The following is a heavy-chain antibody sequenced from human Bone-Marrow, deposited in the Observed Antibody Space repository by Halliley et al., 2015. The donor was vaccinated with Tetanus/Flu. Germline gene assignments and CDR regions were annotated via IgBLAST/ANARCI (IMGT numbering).Heavy chain of an antibody. CDR1: GGSIRPYY. D-gene: IGHD3-10*01. CDR3: ARWPSGDRFDP. CDR2: IHYSGST. Sequence: TLSLTCTVSGGSIRPYYWGWIRQTPGKGLEWIGYIHYSGSTNYNPSLKSRVTISVDTPKNQFSLRVTSMNAADTAVYYCARWPSGDRFDPWGQGTLVTVSS. V-gene: IGHV4-59*13. J-gene: IGHJ5*02.